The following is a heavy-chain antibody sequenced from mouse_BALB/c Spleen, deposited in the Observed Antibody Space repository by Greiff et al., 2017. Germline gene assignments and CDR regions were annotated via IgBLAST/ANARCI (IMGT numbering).Heavy chain of an antibody. J-gene: IGHJ3*01. Sequence: VQLQQSGPGLVAPSQSLSITCTVSGFSLTSYDISWIRQPPGKGLEWLGVIWTGGGTNYNSAFMSRLSISKDNSKSQVFLKMNSLQADDTAIYYCALYDGYYEGFAYWGQGTLVTVSA. CDR3: ALYDGYYEGFAY. CDR1: GFSLTSYD. D-gene: IGHD2-3*01. V-gene: IGHV2-9-2*01. CDR2: IWTGGGT.